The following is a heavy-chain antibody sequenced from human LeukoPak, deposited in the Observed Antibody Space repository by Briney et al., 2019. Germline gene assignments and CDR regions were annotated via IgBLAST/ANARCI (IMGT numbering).Heavy chain of an antibody. CDR1: GGSISSSSYY. V-gene: IGHV4-39*07. CDR2: IYYSGST. Sequence: ETLSLTCTVSGGSISSSSYYWGWIRQPPGKGLEWIGSIYYSGSTYYNPSLKSRVTISVDTSKNQFSLKLSSVTAADTAVYYCARERAYCGGDCAAPDYWGQGTLVTVSS. CDR3: ARERAYCGGDCAAPDY. D-gene: IGHD2-21*02. J-gene: IGHJ4*02.